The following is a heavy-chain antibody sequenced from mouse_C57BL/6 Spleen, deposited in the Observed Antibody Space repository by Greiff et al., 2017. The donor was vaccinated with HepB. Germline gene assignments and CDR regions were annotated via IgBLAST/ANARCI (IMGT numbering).Heavy chain of an antibody. CDR1: GYTFTSYW. CDR3: ARDGNYALYAMDY. D-gene: IGHD2-1*01. Sequence: VKLQQPGAELVKPGASVKMSCKASGYTFTSYWITWVKQRPGQGLEWIGDIYPGSGSTNYNEKFKSKATLTVDTSSSTAYMQLSSLTSEDSAVYYCARDGNYALYAMDYWGQGTSVTVSS. V-gene: IGHV1-55*01. J-gene: IGHJ4*01. CDR2: IYPGSGST.